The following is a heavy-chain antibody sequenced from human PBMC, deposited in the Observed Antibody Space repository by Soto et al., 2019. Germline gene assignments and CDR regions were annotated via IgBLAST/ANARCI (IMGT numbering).Heavy chain of an antibody. CDR1: GYTFTSYD. Sequence: QVQLVQSGAEVRKPGASVKVSCKASGYTFTSYDINWVRQAPGQGLEWMGWMNPNSGNTGYVQKFQGRVTMTMDTSISTAYMELSGLRSEHTAVYYCTRGFKLQLPTYWGQGTLVTVSS. CDR2: MNPNSGNT. V-gene: IGHV1-8*01. D-gene: IGHD1-7*01. CDR3: TRGFKLQLPTY. J-gene: IGHJ4*02.